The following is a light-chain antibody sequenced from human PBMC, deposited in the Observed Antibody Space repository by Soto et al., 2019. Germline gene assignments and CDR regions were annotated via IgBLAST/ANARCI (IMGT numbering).Light chain of an antibody. V-gene: IGKV3-11*01. CDR2: GAS. Sequence: DIEMTHSPAALASSVGERATITCSASQSISGLLAWYQQKPGKAPSLLIFGASNRPTGIPARFSGSGSGKDFTLTISSLEAEAFAVYYCQQHFNDASSFGQGTRLEIK. CDR3: QQHFNDASS. CDR1: QSISGL. J-gene: IGKJ5*01.